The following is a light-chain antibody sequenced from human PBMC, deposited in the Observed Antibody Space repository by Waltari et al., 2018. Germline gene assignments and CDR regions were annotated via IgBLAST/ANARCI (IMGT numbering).Light chain of an antibody. CDR3: QQSYSTPIT. CDR2: AAS. Sequence: DIQLTQSPSTLSASVGDSVTTSCRASQSISSYLNWYQQKPGKAPKLLIYAASSLQSGVPSRFSGSGSGTDFTLTISSLQPEDFATYYCQQSYSTPITFGPGTKVDIK. V-gene: IGKV1-39*01. CDR1: QSISSY. J-gene: IGKJ3*01.